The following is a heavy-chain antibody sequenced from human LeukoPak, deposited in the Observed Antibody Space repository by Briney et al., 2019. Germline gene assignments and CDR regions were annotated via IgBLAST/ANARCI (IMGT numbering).Heavy chain of an antibody. CDR1: GGTFTSYA. D-gene: IGHD2-2*01. CDR2: IIPIFGTA. CDR3: ARDEGDYCSSTSCLYNWFDP. Sequence: ASVKVSCKASGGTFTSYAISWVRQAPGQGLEWMGGIIPIFGTANYAQKFQGRVTITADESTSTAYMELSSLRSEDTAVYYCARDEGDYCSSTSCLYNWFDPWGQGTLVTVSS. V-gene: IGHV1-69*01. J-gene: IGHJ5*02.